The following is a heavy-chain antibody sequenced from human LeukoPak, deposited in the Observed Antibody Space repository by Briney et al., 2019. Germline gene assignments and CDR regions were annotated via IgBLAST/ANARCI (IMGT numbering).Heavy chain of an antibody. V-gene: IGHV3-23*01. D-gene: IGHD2-2*01. CDR3: AKVQVVPFDY. J-gene: IGHJ4*02. CDR2: ISGSDTTT. CDR1: GFTFRSSG. Sequence: GGSLRLSCAASGFTFRSSGMSWVRQAPGKGLEWVSYISGSDTTTHYADSVKGRFTISRDNSKNTLYLQMNSLRAEDTAVYFCAKVQVVPFDYWGQGTLVTVSS.